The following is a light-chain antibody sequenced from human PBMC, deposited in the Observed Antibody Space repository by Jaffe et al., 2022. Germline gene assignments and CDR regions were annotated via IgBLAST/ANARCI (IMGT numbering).Light chain of an antibody. V-gene: IGKV1-9*01. CDR1: QGIRSY. CDR3: QHLNSYPPWT. Sequence: DIQLTQSPSFLSASVGDRVTITCRASQGIRSYLAWYQQKPGKAPKLLIYAASTLQSGVPSRFSGSGSGTDFTLTISSLQPEDFATYYCQHLNSYPPWTFGQGTKVEIK. CDR2: AAS. J-gene: IGKJ1*01.